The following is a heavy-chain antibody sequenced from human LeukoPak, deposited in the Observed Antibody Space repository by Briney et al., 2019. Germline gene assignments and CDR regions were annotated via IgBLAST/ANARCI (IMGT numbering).Heavy chain of an antibody. CDR1: GYTFTSYA. V-gene: IGHV1-3*01. CDR2: INAGNGNT. D-gene: IGHD2-15*01. J-gene: IGHJ4*02. CDR3: ASGYCSGGSCYPN. Sequence: GASVTVSCKASGYTFTSYAMHWVRQAPGQRLEWMGWINAGNGNTKYSQKFQGRVTITRDTSASTAYMELSSLRSEDTAVYYCASGYCSGGSCYPNWGQGTLVTVSS.